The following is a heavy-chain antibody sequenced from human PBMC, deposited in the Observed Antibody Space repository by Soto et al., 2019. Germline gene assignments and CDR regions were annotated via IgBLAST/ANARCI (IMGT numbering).Heavy chain of an antibody. D-gene: IGHD5-18*01. V-gene: IGHV3-23*01. Sequence: EVQLLESGGGLAQPGGSLRLSCAASGLIFSRYAMNWVRQAPGKGLEWVSYITGGGDSTYYADSVRGLFTISRDVSAKTLYLQMNSLRAEDTALYYCAKNSDIYGPYIFDYWGQGSLVTVAS. J-gene: IGHJ4*02. CDR2: ITGGGDST. CDR3: AKNSDIYGPYIFDY. CDR1: GLIFSRYA.